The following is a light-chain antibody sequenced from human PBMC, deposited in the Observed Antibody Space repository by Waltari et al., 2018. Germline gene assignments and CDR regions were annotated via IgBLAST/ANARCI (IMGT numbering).Light chain of an antibody. J-gene: IGKJ1*01. CDR2: GAS. V-gene: IGKV3-15*01. CDR1: QSVSSN. Sequence: EIVMTQSQATLSVSPGERATLSCRASQSVSSNLAWYQQKPGQAPRLLIYGASTRANGIPARFSGSGSGTEFTLTITSLQSEDFAVYYCQQYNNWPPWTFGQGTKVEI. CDR3: QQYNNWPPWT.